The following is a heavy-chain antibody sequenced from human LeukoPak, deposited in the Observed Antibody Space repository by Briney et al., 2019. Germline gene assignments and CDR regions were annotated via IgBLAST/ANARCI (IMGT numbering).Heavy chain of an antibody. CDR2: ISGSGGST. CDR3: AKDPRLAAAGTRDY. D-gene: IGHD6-13*01. CDR1: GFTFSSYA. V-gene: IGHV3-23*01. Sequence: GGSLRLSCAASGFTFSSYAMSWVRQAPGKGLEWVSAISGSGGSTYYADSVKGWFTISRDNSKNTLYLQMNSLRAEDTAVYYCAKDPRLAAAGTRDYWGQGTLVTVSS. J-gene: IGHJ4*02.